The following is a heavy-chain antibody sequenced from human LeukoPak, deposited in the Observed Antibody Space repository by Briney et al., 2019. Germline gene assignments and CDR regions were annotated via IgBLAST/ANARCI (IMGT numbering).Heavy chain of an antibody. CDR2: ISSGSGTI. CDR3: AREAIKDY. V-gene: IGHV3-48*02. Sequence: GGSLRLSCEVSGFTFSSHSMNWVRQAPGKGLEWVSYISSGSGTIYYADSVKGRFTIARDDAKNSLCLQMSSLRDEDTAVYYCAREAIKDYWGQGTLVTVSS. CDR1: GFTFSSHS. J-gene: IGHJ4*02.